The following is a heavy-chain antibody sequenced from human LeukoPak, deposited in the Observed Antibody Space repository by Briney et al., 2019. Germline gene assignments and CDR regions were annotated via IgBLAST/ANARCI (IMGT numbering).Heavy chain of an antibody. Sequence: SETLSLTCTVSGGSITSYYWSWIRQPPGKGLEWIGYIYYSGSTNYNPSLKSRVTISVDTSKKQFSLKLSSVTAADTAVYYYARGRPVLTRGYFDYWGQGTLVTVSS. CDR3: ARGRPVLTRGYFDY. V-gene: IGHV4-59*01. CDR2: IYYSGST. D-gene: IGHD4/OR15-4a*01. CDR1: GGSITSYY. J-gene: IGHJ4*02.